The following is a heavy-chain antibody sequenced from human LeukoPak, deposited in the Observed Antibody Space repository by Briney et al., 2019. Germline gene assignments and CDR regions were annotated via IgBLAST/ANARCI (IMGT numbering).Heavy chain of an antibody. J-gene: IGHJ4*02. Sequence: GGSLRLSCAASGFTFSTYAMNWVRQAARKGPEWVSGIDNRGYTTFYTDSVKGRFTISRDNSKNTLYLQMNSLRAEDTAIYYCARVDLSTANFDYWGQGTLVTVSS. CDR3: ARVDLSTANFDY. CDR1: GFTFSTYA. CDR2: IDNRGYTT. V-gene: IGHV3-23*01. D-gene: IGHD5/OR15-5a*01.